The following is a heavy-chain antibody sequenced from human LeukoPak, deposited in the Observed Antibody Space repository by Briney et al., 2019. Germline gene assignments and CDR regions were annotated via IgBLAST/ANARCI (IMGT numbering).Heavy chain of an antibody. V-gene: IGHV3-23*01. Sequence: GGSLRLSCAVSGITLSNYGMSWVRQAPGKGLEWVAGISDSGGSTNYADSVKGRFTISRDNPKNTLYLQMNSLRAEDTAVYFCAKRGVVIRVILVGFHKEAYYFDSWGQGALVTVSS. CDR2: ISDSGGST. CDR3: AKRGVVIRVILVGFHKEAYYFDS. J-gene: IGHJ4*02. D-gene: IGHD3-22*01. CDR1: GITLSNYG.